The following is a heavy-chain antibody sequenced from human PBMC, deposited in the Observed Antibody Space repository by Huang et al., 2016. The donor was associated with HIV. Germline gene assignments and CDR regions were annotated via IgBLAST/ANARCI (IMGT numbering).Heavy chain of an antibody. V-gene: IGHV4-59*11. Sequence: QVQLQESGPGLVKPSETLSLICGVSAGSSSGHYWSWIRQPPGKGLEWIGSISSSGSSIYNPSIKSRVTMSLYTSKPRFSLELTSVTAADTAVYFCARGHPDYDDSDSYSGGFYYFDSWGQGTLVTVSS. D-gene: IGHD2-21*01. CDR1: AGSSSGHY. CDR2: ISSSGSS. J-gene: IGHJ4*02. CDR3: ARGHPDYDDSDSYSGGFYYFDS.